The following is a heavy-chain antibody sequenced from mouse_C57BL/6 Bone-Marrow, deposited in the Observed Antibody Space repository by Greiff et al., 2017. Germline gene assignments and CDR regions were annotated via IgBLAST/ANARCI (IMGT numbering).Heavy chain of an antibody. CDR3: ARSGPYYCYPYYAMDY. CDR1: GYTFTNYW. Sequence: QVQLKESGAELVRPGTSVKMSCKASGYTFTNYWIGWAKQRPGHGLEWIGDIYPGGGYTNYNEKFKGKATLTADKSSSTAYMQFSSLTSEDSAIYYCARSGPYYCYPYYAMDYWGQGTSVTVSS. D-gene: IGHD2-12*01. V-gene: IGHV1-63*01. J-gene: IGHJ4*01. CDR2: IYPGGGYT.